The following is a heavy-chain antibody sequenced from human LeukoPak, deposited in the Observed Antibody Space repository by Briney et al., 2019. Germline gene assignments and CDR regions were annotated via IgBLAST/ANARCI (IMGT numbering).Heavy chain of an antibody. CDR3: ARRRPWGNWNDPAGFDP. D-gene: IGHD1-1*01. J-gene: IGHJ5*02. CDR2: IYYSGST. CDR1: GGSISSYY. Sequence: PSETLSLTCTVSGGSISSYYWSWIRQPPGKGLEWIGYIYYSGSTNYNPSLKCRVTISVDTSKNQFPLKLSSVTAADTAVYYCARRRPWGNWNDPAGFDPWGQGTLVTVSS. V-gene: IGHV4-59*01.